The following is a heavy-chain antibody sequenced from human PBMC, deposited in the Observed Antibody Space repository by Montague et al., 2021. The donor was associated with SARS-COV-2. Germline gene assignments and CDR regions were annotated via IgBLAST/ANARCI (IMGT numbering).Heavy chain of an antibody. CDR1: GASINSSNW. Sequence: SETLSLTCAVSGASINSSNWWCCFRQPPRKELEWFVGNYHSGSTNYNPPLMSRVTILVVKSKNQFSLKLSSVTAADTAVYYCARTALASISSDFDYWGQGTLVTVSS. CDR3: ARTALASISSDFDY. D-gene: IGHD6-6*01. V-gene: IGHV4-4*02. J-gene: IGHJ4*02. CDR2: NYHSGST.